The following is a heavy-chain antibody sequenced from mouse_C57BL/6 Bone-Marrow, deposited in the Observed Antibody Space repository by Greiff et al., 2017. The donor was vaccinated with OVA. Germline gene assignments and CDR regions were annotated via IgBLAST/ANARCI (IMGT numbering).Heavy chain of an antibody. CDR2: ISNLAYSI. CDR1: GFTFSDYG. D-gene: IGHD1-1*01. CDR3: ARYYGSSYDAMDY. V-gene: IGHV5-15*04. J-gene: IGHJ4*01. Sequence: EVKLVESGGGLVQPGGSLKLSCAASGFTFSDYGMAWVRQAPRKGPEWVAFISNLAYSIYYAATVTGRFTISRANAKNTLYLEMSSLRSEDTAMYYCARYYGSSYDAMDYWGQGTSGTVSS.